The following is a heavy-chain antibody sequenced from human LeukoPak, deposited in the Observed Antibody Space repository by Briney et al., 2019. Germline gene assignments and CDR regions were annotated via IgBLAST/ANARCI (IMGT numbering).Heavy chain of an antibody. CDR3: TRDFWTDY. CDR1: GFTFSRYA. V-gene: IGHV3-64*01. CDR2: ISPNGVST. D-gene: IGHD3/OR15-3a*01. Sequence: PGGSLRLSCAVSGFTFSRYAMHWVRQAPGKGLEYVSAISPNGVSTYYAHSVQGRFTISRDNAKNSLYLQMNSLRAEDTAVYYCTRDFWTDYWGQGTLVTVSS. J-gene: IGHJ4*02.